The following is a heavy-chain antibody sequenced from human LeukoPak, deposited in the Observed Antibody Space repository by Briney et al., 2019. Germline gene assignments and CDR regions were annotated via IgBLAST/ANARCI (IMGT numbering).Heavy chain of an antibody. Sequence: SETLSLTCTVSGGSISSYYWSWIRQPAGKGLEWIGRIYTSGSTNCNPSLKSRVTMSVDTSKNQFSLKLSSVTAADTAVYYCARGWSSGWYFQYPFDPWGQGTLVTVSS. D-gene: IGHD6-19*01. CDR1: GGSISSYY. CDR3: ARGWSSGWYFQYPFDP. CDR2: IYTSGST. V-gene: IGHV4-4*07. J-gene: IGHJ5*02.